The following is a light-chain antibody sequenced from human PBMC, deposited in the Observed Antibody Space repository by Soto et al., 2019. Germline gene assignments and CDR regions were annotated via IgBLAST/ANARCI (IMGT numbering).Light chain of an antibody. CDR2: YDS. CDR3: QVWDNTSDHVV. V-gene: IGLV3-21*04. J-gene: IGLJ2*01. CDR1: NIGSKS. Sequence: SYELTQPPSVSVGPGKTARITCGGNNIGSKSVHWYQQKPGQAPVLVIYYDSDRPSGIPERFSGSNSGNTATLTISRVEAGDEADYYCQVWDNTSDHVVFGGGTKLTVL.